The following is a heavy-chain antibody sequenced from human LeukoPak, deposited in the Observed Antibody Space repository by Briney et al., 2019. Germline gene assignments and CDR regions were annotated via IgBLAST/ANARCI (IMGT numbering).Heavy chain of an antibody. V-gene: IGHV1-69*13. CDR3: ARGSPQYYYDSSGYCY. Sequence: SVRVSCTASGGTFSIYAISWVRQAPGQGLEWMGGIIPIFGTANYAQKFQGRVTITADESTSTAYMELSSLRSEDTAVYYCARGSPQYYYDSSGYCYWGQGTLVTVSS. J-gene: IGHJ4*02. CDR1: GGTFSIYA. CDR2: IIPIFGTA. D-gene: IGHD3-22*01.